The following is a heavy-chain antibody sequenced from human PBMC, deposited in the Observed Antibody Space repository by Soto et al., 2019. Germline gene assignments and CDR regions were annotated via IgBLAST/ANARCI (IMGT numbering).Heavy chain of an antibody. CDR2: ISYDGSNK. CDR1: GFTFSSYG. V-gene: IGHV3-30*18. D-gene: IGHD3-10*01. J-gene: IGHJ4*02. Sequence: PGGSLRLSCAASGFTFSSYGMHWVRQAPGKGLEWVAVISYDGSNKYYADSVKGRFTISRDNSKNTLYLQMNSLRAEDTALYYCAKDPHPGLWFGEFFDYWGQGTLVTVSS. CDR3: AKDPHPGLWFGEFFDY.